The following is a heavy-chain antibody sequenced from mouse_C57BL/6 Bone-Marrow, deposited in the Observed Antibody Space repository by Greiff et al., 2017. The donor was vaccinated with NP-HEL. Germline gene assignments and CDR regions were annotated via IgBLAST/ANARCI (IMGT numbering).Heavy chain of an antibody. V-gene: IGHV1-83*01. CDR2: IYPRSGNT. CDR1: GYTFTDYY. J-gene: IGHJ1*03. Sequence: VQLQQSGPELVKPGASVKISCKASGYTFTDYYMNWVKQRTGLGLEWIGEIYPRSGNTYYNEKFKGKATLTADKSSSTAYMELRSLTSEDSAVYFCARPYYGSSYEGDWYFDVWGTGTTVTVSS. CDR3: ARPYYGSSYEGDWYFDV. D-gene: IGHD1-1*01.